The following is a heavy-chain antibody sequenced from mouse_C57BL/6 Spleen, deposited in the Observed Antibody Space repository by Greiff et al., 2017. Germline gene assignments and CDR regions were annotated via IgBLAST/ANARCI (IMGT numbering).Heavy chain of an antibody. CDR3: ARELYYGSSIDY. J-gene: IGHJ2*01. Sequence: EVKLVESGGGLVKPGGSLKLSCAASGFTFSDYGMHWVRQAPEKGLEWVAYISSGSSTIYYADTVKGRFTISRDNAKNTLFLQMTSLRSEDTAMYYCARELYYGSSIDYWGQGTTLTVSS. D-gene: IGHD1-1*01. CDR1: GFTFSDYG. V-gene: IGHV5-17*01. CDR2: ISSGSSTI.